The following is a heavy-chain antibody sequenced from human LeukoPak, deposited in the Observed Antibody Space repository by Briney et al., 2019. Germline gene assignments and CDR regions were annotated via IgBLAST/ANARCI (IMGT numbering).Heavy chain of an antibody. CDR3: AREDGDCSSTSCPSLDY. Sequence: SETLSLTCTVSGGSISSGSYYWSWIRQPAGKGLEWIGRIYTSGSTNYNPSLKSRVTISVDTSKNQFSLKLSSVTAAVTAVYYCAREDGDCSSTSCPSLDYWGQGTLVTVSS. CDR1: GGSISSGSYY. D-gene: IGHD2-2*03. J-gene: IGHJ4*02. CDR2: IYTSGST. V-gene: IGHV4-61*02.